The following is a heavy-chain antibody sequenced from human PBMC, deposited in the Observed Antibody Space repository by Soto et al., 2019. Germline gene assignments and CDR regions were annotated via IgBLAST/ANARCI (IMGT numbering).Heavy chain of an antibody. D-gene: IGHD3-9*01. J-gene: IGHJ4*02. CDR1: GGTFSSYT. V-gene: IGHV1-69*02. CDR2: IIPILGIA. CDR3: ARGPNFLTSYYGPHEF. Sequence: GASVKVSCKASGGTFSSYTISWVRQAPGQGLEWMGRIIPILGIANYAQKFQGRVTITADKSTSTAYMELNSLKIEDTAVYYCARGPNFLTSYYGPHEFWGQGTLVTVSS.